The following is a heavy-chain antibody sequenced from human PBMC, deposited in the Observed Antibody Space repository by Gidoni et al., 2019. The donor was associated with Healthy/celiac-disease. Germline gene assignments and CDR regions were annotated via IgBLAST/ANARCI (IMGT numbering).Heavy chain of an antibody. J-gene: IGHJ4*02. D-gene: IGHD3-10*01. CDR1: GFTFRSYS. Sequence: EVQLVESGGGLVKPGGSLRLSCAASGFTFRSYSMNWVRQAPGKGLEWVSSISSSSSYIYYADSVKGRFTISRDNAKNSLYLQMNSLRAEDTAVYYCARDATGSMVRGVISSVFDYWGQGTLVTVSS. CDR2: ISSSSSYI. V-gene: IGHV3-21*01. CDR3: ARDATGSMVRGVISSVFDY.